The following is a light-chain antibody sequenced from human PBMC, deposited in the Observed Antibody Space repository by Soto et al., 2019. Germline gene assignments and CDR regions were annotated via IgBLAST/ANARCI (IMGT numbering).Light chain of an antibody. J-gene: IGKJ4*01. CDR3: QQSHSTPLT. CDR1: QSISNY. V-gene: IGKV1-39*01. CDR2: TAS. Sequence: DIQMTQSPSSLSASVGDRVTITCRASQSISNYLNWYQQKLGTAPKLLIYTASSLQSGVPSRFSGSGSGTDFTLTISSLQPEDFATYYCQQSHSTPLTFGGGTKVEIK.